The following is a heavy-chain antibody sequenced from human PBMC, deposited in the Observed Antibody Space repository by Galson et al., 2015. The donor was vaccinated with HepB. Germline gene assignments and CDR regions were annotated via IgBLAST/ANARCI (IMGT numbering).Heavy chain of an antibody. D-gene: IGHD6-13*01. J-gene: IGHJ4*02. Sequence: SLRLSCAASGFTFSSYWMSWVRQAPGKGLEWVANIKQDGSEKYYVDSVKGRFTISRDNAKNSLYLQMNSLRAEDTAVYYCARGERSGYSSSWFGGFDYWGQGTLVTVSS. CDR2: IKQDGSEK. CDR3: ARGERSGYSSSWFGGFDY. CDR1: GFTFSSYW. V-gene: IGHV3-7*03.